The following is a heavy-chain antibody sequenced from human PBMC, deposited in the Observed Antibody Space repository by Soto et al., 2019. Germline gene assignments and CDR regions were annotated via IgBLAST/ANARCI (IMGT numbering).Heavy chain of an antibody. CDR3: ARDKGDGSGSYYGY. CDR2: ISAYDGNT. V-gene: IGHV1-18*01. J-gene: IGHJ4*02. D-gene: IGHD3-10*01. CDR1: GYTFSSYG. Sequence: QVQLVQSGAEVKKPGASVKVSCKASGYTFSSYGISWVRQAPGQGLEWMGWISAYDGNTNYAQKLQGRVTMTTDTSTSAAYMELRSLRSDDTAIYYCARDKGDGSGSYYGYWGQGTLVTVSS.